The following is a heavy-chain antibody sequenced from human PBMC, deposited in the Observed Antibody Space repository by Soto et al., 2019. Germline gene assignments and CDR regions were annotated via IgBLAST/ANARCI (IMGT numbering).Heavy chain of an antibody. CDR1: GFSFRSYG. CDR3: ARDSYFGGQGGDFDH. V-gene: IGHV3-33*01. Sequence: QVQLVESGGGVVQPGRSLRLSCAASGFSFRSYGMHWVRQAPGKGLEWVAVIWFDASNKYYADSVNGRFTISRDNSKNTLYLQMNSLRAEDTAVSYCARDSYFGGQGGDFDHGGQGTVVTFSS. CDR2: IWFDASNK. J-gene: IGHJ4*02. D-gene: IGHD3-10*01.